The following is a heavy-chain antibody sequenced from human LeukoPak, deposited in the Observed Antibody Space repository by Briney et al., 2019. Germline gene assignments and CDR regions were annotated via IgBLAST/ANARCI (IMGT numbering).Heavy chain of an antibody. CDR1: GYTFTSYG. D-gene: IGHD2/OR15-2a*01. J-gene: IGHJ4*02. CDR2: ISAYNGNT. CDR3: ASTRLKTRMDY. Sequence: VASVKVSCKASGYTFTSYGISWVRQAPGQGLEWMGWISAYNGNTNYAQKLQGRVTKTTDTSTSTAYMELRSLRSDDTAVYYCASTRLKTRMDYWGQGTLVTVSS. V-gene: IGHV1-18*01.